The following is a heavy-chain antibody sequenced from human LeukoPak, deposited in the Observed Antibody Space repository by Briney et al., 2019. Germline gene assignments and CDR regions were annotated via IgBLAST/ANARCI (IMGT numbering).Heavy chain of an antibody. Sequence: PGGSLRLSCAASGFNFSIYGMQWVRQAPGKGLEWVAFIRFDGSNNYYADSVKGRFTISRDNAKNSLYLQMNSLRAEDTAVYYCARDTGHYDYVWGYWGQGTLVTVSS. CDR3: ARDTGHYDYVWGY. V-gene: IGHV3-30*02. D-gene: IGHD3-16*01. CDR2: IRFDGSNN. CDR1: GFNFSIYG. J-gene: IGHJ4*02.